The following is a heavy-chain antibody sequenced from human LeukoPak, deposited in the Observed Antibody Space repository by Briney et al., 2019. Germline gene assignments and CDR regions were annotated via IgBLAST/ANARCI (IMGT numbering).Heavy chain of an antibody. V-gene: IGHV3-9*01. CDR2: ISWNSGSI. J-gene: IGHJ4*02. Sequence: GGSPRLSCAASGFTFSSYSMNWVRQAPGKGLEWVSGISWNSGSIGYADSVKGRFTISRDNDKNSLYLQMNSLRAEDTALYYCAKDSTRASYYYDSRAFDYWGQGTLVTVSS. CDR3: AKDSTRASYYYDSRAFDY. CDR1: GFTFSSYS. D-gene: IGHD3-22*01.